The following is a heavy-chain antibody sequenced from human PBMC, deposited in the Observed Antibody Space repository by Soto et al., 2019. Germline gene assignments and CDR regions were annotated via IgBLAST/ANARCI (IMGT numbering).Heavy chain of an antibody. CDR3: VREDDGGDREYYGLDV. Sequence: QVQLQQSGPGLVKPSQTLSLTCTVSGGSISYEYYHWTWIRQSPGKGLEWIGYVHYSGSIMYNPSFKSRVTISVDTSKNLFSLHLSSVTAADTAVYVCVREDDGGDREYYGLDVWGQGTTVTVSS. V-gene: IGHV4-30-4*08. J-gene: IGHJ6*02. D-gene: IGHD3-16*01. CDR1: GGSISYEYYH. CDR2: VHYSGSI.